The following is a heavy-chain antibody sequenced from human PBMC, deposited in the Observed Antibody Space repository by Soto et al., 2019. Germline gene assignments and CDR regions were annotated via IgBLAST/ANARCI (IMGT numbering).Heavy chain of an antibody. J-gene: IGHJ4*02. V-gene: IGHV3-7*04. CDR1: GFTFSDYW. Sequence: EVQVVESGGGLIQPGGSLRLSCAASGFTFSDYWMSWVRQAPGKGLEWVANIKQDGSEKYYVESVKGRFTISRDNAKNSMDVQMNSLRGEDTAVYYCARGYGLHDYWGQGTLVTVSS. D-gene: IGHD3-3*01. CDR3: ARGYGLHDY. CDR2: IKQDGSEK.